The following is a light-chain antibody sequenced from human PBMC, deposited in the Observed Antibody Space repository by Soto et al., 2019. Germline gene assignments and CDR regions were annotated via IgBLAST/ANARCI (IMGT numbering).Light chain of an antibody. J-gene: IGKJ1*01. V-gene: IGKV1-5*03. CDR2: DGS. CDR3: QKYQTYSRT. Sequence: DIQMTQSPSTLSASIGDRIIITCRASQSINTWLAWYQQKPGEAPKLLIYDGSTLARGVPSRFSGSGSETEFTLTISRLQPDDFATFYCQKYQTYSRTFGQGTNVEV. CDR1: QSINTW.